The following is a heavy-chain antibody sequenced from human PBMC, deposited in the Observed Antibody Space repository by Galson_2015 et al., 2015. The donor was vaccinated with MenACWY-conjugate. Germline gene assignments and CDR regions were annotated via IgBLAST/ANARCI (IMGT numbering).Heavy chain of an antibody. CDR3: ASRYIDYHYYYGMDV. Sequence: SLRLSCAASGFTLSSYWMPWVRHAPGRGLVWVSWFSSDGSSTSYEDSVKGRFTISRDNAKNTRYLQMNSLRAEDTAVYYCASRYIDYHYYYGMDVWGQGTTFTVSS. CDR2: FSSDGSST. J-gene: IGHJ6*02. V-gene: IGHV3-74*01. CDR1: GFTLSSYW. D-gene: IGHD1-14*01.